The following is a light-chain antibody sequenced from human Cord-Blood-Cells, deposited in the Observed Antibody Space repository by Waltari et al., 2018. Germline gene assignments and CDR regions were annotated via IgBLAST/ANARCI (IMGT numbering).Light chain of an antibody. Sequence: QSALTQPASVSGSPGQSITISCTGTSSNVGSYNLFSWYQKHPGKAPKLMIYEGSKRPSGVSNRFSGSKSGNTASLTISGLQAEDEADYYCCSYAGSSTWVFGGGTKLPVL. J-gene: IGLJ3*02. CDR2: EGS. CDR3: CSYAGSSTWV. CDR1: SSNVGSYNL. V-gene: IGLV2-23*01.